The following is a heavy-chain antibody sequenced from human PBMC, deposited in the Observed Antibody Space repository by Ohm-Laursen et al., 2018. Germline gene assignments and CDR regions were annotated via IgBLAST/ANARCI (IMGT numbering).Heavy chain of an antibody. V-gene: IGHV3-30*03. CDR3: ATNHPGGAFDI. CDR2: ISYDGSNK. J-gene: IGHJ3*02. CDR1: GFTFSSYG. Sequence: SLRLSCAAPGFTFSSYGMHWVRQAPGKGLEWVAVISYDGSNKYYADSVKGRFTISRDNSKNTLYLQMNSLRAEDTAVYYCATNHPGGAFDIWGQGTMVTVSS. D-gene: IGHD4-23*01.